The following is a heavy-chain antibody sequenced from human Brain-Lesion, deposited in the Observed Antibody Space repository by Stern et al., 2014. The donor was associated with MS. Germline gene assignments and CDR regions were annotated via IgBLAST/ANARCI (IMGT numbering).Heavy chain of an antibody. V-gene: IGHV4-39*01. J-gene: IGHJ5*02. D-gene: IGHD2-15*01. CDR1: GGSVSSTSYA. Sequence: VQLVQSGPGLVKPSETLSLTCTVAGGSVSSTSYAWAWIRPPPGKGLEWIGTIYYSGNTYYSPSLKSRLTISLDTSKNQFFLQRRLGTAADTAVYYCAGEEDIRYCSGGSCTGNWFDPWGQGTLVTVSS. CDR2: IYYSGNT. CDR3: AGEEDIRYCSGGSCTGNWFDP.